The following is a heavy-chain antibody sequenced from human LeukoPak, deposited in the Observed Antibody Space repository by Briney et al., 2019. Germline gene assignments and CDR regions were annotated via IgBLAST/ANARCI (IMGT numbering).Heavy chain of an antibody. CDR2: INHSGST. CDR1: GGSFSGYY. CDR3: ARVDRGVILYYYYMDV. J-gene: IGHJ6*03. D-gene: IGHD3-10*01. Sequence: SETLSLTCAVYGGSFSGYYWSGIRQPPGKGLEWIGEINHSGSTNYNPSLKSRVTISVDTSKNQFSLKLSSVTAADTAVYYCARVDRGVILYYYYMDVWGKGTTVTVSS. V-gene: IGHV4-34*01.